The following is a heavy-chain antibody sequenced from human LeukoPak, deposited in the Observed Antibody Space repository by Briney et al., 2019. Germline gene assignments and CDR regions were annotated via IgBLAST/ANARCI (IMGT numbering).Heavy chain of an antibody. V-gene: IGHV4-34*01. CDR2: INHSGST. Sequence: SETLSLTCAVYGGSFSGYYWSWIRKPPGKGLEWIGEINHSGSTNYNPSLKSRVTISVDTSKNQFSLKLSSVTAADTAVYYCARGIDYGDLFDYWGQGTLVTVSS. J-gene: IGHJ4*02. D-gene: IGHD4-17*01. CDR3: ARGIDYGDLFDY. CDR1: GGSFSGYY.